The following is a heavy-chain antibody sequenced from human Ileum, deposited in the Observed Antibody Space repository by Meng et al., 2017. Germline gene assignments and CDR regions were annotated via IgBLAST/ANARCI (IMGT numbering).Heavy chain of an antibody. CDR3: ARGTGVYAPPSY. D-gene: IGHD5/OR15-5a*01. CDR1: VASVSSADYY. Sequence: QREESGPGLMNHSLTLSLTCPCPVASVSSADYYWGWFRQPPEKGLECIGFIYSRGVTDSRSALSGRFTISLDTYTNQFSLSLNSISAADTAIYYCARGTGVYAPPSYWGQGTLVTVSS. J-gene: IGHJ4*02. V-gene: IGHV4-30-4*01. CDR2: IYSRGVT.